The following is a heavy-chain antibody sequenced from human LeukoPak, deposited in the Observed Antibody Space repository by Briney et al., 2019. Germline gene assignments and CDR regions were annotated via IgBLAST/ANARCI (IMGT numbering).Heavy chain of an antibody. Sequence: GSLRLSCAASGFTFDDYGMSWVRQAPGKGLEWVSGINWNGGSTGYADSVKGRFTISRDNAKNSLYLQMNSPRAEDTALYYCARLWSGYYPFDYWGQGTLVTVSS. J-gene: IGHJ4*02. CDR1: GFTFDDYG. D-gene: IGHD3-3*01. CDR2: INWNGGST. V-gene: IGHV3-20*04. CDR3: ARLWSGYYPFDY.